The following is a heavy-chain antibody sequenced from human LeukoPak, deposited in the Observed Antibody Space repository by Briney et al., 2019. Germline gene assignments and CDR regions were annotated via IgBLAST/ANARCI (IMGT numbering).Heavy chain of an antibody. CDR1: GFSFSSYA. CDR2: ISGSGGST. J-gene: IGHJ4*02. CDR3: AKVKSVTRYYFDY. V-gene: IGHV3-23*01. D-gene: IGHD2-21*02. Sequence: GGSLRLSCAASGFSFSSYAMSWVRQAPGKGLEWVSAISGSGGSTYYADSVKGRFTISRDNSKNTLYLQMNSLRAEDTAVYYCAKVKSVTRYYFDYWGQGALVTVSS.